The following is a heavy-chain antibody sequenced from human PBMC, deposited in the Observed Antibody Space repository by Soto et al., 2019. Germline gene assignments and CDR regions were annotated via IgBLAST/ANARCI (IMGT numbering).Heavy chain of an antibody. V-gene: IGHV4-59*01. Sequence: SETLCLTCTVFGGSISSYYCSWIRQPPGKGLEWIGYIYYSGSTNYNPSLKSRVTISVNTSKNQFSLKLTSVTAADTAVYYCAGVSSGWWYFDYWGQGTLVTVS. J-gene: IGHJ4*02. CDR2: IYYSGST. CDR1: GGSISSYY. D-gene: IGHD6-19*01. CDR3: AGVSSGWWYFDY.